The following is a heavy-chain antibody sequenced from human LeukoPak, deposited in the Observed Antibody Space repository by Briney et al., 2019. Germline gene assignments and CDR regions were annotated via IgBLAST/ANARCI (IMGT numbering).Heavy chain of an antibody. J-gene: IGHJ4*02. CDR2: IYYSGST. CDR3: ARTGGYSYGFLDY. CDR1: CGSVSSGSYY. Sequence: SETLSLTCTVSCGSVSSGSYYRSWIRQPPGKGLEWIGYIYYSGSTNYNPSLKSRVTISVDTSKNQFSLKLSSVTAADTAVYYCARTGGYSYGFLDYWGQGTLVTVSS. V-gene: IGHV4-61*01. D-gene: IGHD5-18*01.